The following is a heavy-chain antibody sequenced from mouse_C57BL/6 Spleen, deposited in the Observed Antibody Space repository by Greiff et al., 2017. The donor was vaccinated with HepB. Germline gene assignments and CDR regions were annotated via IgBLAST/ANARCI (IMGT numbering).Heavy chain of an antibody. CDR1: GYTFTGYW. CDR3: ARGDRGDWYFDV. J-gene: IGHJ1*03. D-gene: IGHD3-2*01. V-gene: IGHV1-9*01. CDR2: ILPGSGIT. Sequence: QVQLQQSGAELMKPGASVKLSCKATGYTFTGYWIEWVKQRPGHGLEWIGEILPGSGITNYNEKFKGKATFTADTSSNTAYMQLSSLTTEDSAIYYCARGDRGDWYFDVWGTGTTVTVSS.